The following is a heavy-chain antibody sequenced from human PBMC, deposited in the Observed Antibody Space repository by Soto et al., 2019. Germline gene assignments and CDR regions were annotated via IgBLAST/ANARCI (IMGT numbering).Heavy chain of an antibody. V-gene: IGHV3-21*01. D-gene: IGHD3-3*01. CDR2: ISSSSSYI. CDR1: GFTFSSYS. Sequence: GGSLRLSCAASGFTFSSYSMNWVRQAPVKGLEWVSSISSSSSYIYYADSVKGRFTISRDNAKNSLYLQMNSLRAEDTAVYYCASDARVFGVGLNWFDPWGQGTLVTVSS. CDR3: ASDARVFGVGLNWFDP. J-gene: IGHJ5*02.